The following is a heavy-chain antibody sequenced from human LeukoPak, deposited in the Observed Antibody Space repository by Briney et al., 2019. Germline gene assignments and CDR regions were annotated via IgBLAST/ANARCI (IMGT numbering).Heavy chain of an antibody. CDR1: GFTFSNYG. J-gene: IGHJ6*02. V-gene: IGHV3-33*01. CDR2: IWYDGSNK. Sequence: PGRSLRLSCAASGFTFSNYGIHWVRQAPGKGLEWVAVIWYDGSNKNYANSVKGRFTISRDNSKNTLYLQMNSLRAEDTAVYYCAREKYYYDSSGYYPSNYYYGMDVWGQGTTVTVSS. D-gene: IGHD3-22*01. CDR3: AREKYYYDSSGYYPSNYYYGMDV.